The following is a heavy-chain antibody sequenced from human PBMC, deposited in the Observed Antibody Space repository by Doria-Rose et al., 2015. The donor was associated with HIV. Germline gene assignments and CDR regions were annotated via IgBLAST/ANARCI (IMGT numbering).Heavy chain of an antibody. V-gene: IGHV2-26*01. CDR1: GVSLSSPGMG. CDR2: TFSDDER. D-gene: IGHD6-13*01. Sequence: QVTLKESGPVLVKPTETLTLTCTVSGVSLSSPGMGVSWIRQPPGKALEWLADTFSDDERSYNTSLNSRLTISRGTSNSQVVLTMTDMDPVDTATYYCARIKSSRWYHKYYFDFWGQGTLVIVSA. J-gene: IGHJ4*02. CDR3: ARIKSSRWYHKYYFDF.